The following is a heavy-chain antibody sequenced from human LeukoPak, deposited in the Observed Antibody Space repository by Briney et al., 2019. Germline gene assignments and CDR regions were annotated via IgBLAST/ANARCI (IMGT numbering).Heavy chain of an antibody. CDR1: GGTFSSYA. J-gene: IGHJ4*02. D-gene: IGHD3-22*01. V-gene: IGHV1-69*05. Sequence: ASVKVSCKASGGTFSSYAISWVRQAPGQGLERMGGIIPIFGTANYAQKFQGRVTITTDESTSTAYMELSSLRSEDTAVYYCARDDGDYYDSSGYYGGDWGQGTLVTVSS. CDR2: IIPIFGTA. CDR3: ARDDGDYYDSSGYYGGD.